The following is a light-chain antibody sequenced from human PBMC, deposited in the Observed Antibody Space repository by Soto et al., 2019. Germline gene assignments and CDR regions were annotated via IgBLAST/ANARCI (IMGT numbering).Light chain of an antibody. CDR1: QSINNNY. CDR3: QQYGGSPRT. CDR2: GAS. J-gene: IGKJ1*01. Sequence: EILLTQSPGTLSLSPGERATLSCRASQSINNNYLAWYQQKRGQAPRLLIYGASSRATGIPDRFTGSGSGTDFTPPISRREPEDFAVYYCQQYGGSPRTVGQGTKVAMK. V-gene: IGKV3-20*01.